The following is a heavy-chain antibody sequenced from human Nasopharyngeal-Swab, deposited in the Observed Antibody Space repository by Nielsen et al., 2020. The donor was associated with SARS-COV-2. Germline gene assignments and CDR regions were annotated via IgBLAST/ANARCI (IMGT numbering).Heavy chain of an antibody. V-gene: IGHV3-21*04. D-gene: IGHD3-9*01. CDR1: GFTFSSYW. CDR3: AKDGTKYDILTGLDY. J-gene: IGHJ4*02. CDR2: ISSSSSYI. Sequence: GESLKISCAASGFTFSSYWMNWVRQAPGKGLEWVSSISSSSSYIYYADSVKGRFTISRDNAKNSLYLQMNSLRAEDTAVYYCAKDGTKYDILTGLDYWGQGTLVTVSS.